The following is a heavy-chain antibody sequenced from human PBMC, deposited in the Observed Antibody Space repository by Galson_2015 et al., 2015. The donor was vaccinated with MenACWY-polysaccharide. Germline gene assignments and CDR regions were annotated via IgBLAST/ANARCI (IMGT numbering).Heavy chain of an antibody. CDR3: AKDKGGGSYWGNTKIDY. Sequence: ALRLSCAASGFTFSSYAMNWVRQAPGKGLEWVSAISNSGGSTYYADSVKGRFTISRDNSTNTLFLQMNSLRAEDTAVYYCAKDKGGGSYWGNTKIDYWGQGTLVTVSS. V-gene: IGHV3-23*01. J-gene: IGHJ4*02. D-gene: IGHD1-26*01. CDR2: ISNSGGST. CDR1: GFTFSSYA.